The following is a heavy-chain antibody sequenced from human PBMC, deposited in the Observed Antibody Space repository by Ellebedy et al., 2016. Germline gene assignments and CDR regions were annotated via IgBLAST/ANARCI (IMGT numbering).Heavy chain of an antibody. V-gene: IGHV3-74*01. J-gene: IGHJ4*02. Sequence: GESLKISCAASGFTFSNSWMHWVRQAPGKGLVWVSRINSDGSSRSYADSVKGRFTISRDNAKNTLYLQMNSLRAEDTAVYYCVRRYWNDGDNWGQGTLVTVSS. CDR3: VRRYWNDGDN. D-gene: IGHD1-1*01. CDR2: INSDGSSR. CDR1: GFTFSNSW.